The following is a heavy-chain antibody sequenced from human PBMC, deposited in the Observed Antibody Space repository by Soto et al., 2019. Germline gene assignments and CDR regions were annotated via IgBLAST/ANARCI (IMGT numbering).Heavy chain of an antibody. J-gene: IGHJ6*02. D-gene: IGHD3-3*01. CDR1: GFTFSSYA. CDR3: VKFPVVDFWTPELYYYYGMDV. CDR2: ISSNGGST. Sequence: GGSLRLSCSASGFTFSSYAMHWVRQAPGKGLEYVSAISSNGGSTYYADSVKGRFTISRDNSKNTLYFQMSSLRAEDTAVYYCVKFPVVDFWTPELYYYYGMDVWGQGTTVTVSS. V-gene: IGHV3-64D*08.